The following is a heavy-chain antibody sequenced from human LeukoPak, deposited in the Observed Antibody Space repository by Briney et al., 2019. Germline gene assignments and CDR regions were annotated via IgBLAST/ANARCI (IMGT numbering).Heavy chain of an antibody. D-gene: IGHD3-22*01. CDR1: GFTFSSYA. J-gene: IGHJ1*01. V-gene: IGHV3-23*01. CDR3: AKDGVSYYYDSSGYPEYFQH. Sequence: GGSLRPSCAASGFTFSSYAMSWVRQAPGKGLEWVSAISGSGGSTYYADSVKGRFTISRDNSKNTLYLQMNSLRAEDTAVYYCAKDGVSYYYDSSGYPEYFQHWGQGTLVTVSS. CDR2: ISGSGGST.